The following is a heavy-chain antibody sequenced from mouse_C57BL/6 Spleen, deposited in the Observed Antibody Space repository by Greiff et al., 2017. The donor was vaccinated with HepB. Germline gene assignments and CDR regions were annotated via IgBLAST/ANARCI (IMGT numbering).Heavy chain of an antibody. Sequence: VHLVESGPGLVQPSQSLSITCTVSGFSLTSYGVHWVRQSPGKGLEWLGVIWSGGSTDYNAAFISRLSISKDNSKSQVFFKMNSLQADDTAIYYCARERGSSPSYWYFDVWGTGTTVTVSS. J-gene: IGHJ1*03. D-gene: IGHD1-1*01. V-gene: IGHV2-2*01. CDR3: ARERGSSPSYWYFDV. CDR2: IWSGGST. CDR1: GFSLTSYG.